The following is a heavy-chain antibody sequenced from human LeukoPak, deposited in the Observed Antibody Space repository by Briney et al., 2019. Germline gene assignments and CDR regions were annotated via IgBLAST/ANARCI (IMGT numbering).Heavy chain of an antibody. Sequence: ASVKVSCKASGYTFTSYDINWVRQATGQGLEWMGWMNPNSGNTGYAQKFQGRVTITRNTSISTAYMELSSLRSEDTAVYYCARAKLSKRVVPAAFDYWGQGTLVTVSS. CDR1: GYTFTSYD. J-gene: IGHJ4*02. V-gene: IGHV1-8*03. CDR3: ARAKLSKRVVPAAFDY. D-gene: IGHD2-2*01. CDR2: MNPNSGNT.